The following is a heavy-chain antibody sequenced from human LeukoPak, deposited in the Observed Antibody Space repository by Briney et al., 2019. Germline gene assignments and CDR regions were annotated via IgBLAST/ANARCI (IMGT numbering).Heavy chain of an antibody. CDR1: GGTFSSYA. CDR2: IIPIFGTA. J-gene: IGHJ4*02. Sequence: SVKVSCKASGGTFSSYAISWVRQAPGQGLEWMGGIIPIFGTANYAQKFQGRVTITADESTSTAYMELSSLRSEDTAVYYCARETDYDILTGYSTMYYLDYWGQGTLVTVSS. CDR3: ARETDYDILTGYSTMYYLDY. V-gene: IGHV1-69*13. D-gene: IGHD3-9*01.